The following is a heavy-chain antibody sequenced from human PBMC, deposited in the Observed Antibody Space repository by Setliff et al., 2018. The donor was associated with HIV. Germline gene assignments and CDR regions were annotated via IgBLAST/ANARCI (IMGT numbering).Heavy chain of an antibody. CDR3: ATVRGDDPETYPNFAY. CDR1: GGSISSYY. J-gene: IGHJ4*02. V-gene: IGHV4-59*08. CDR2: IYYNGKT. D-gene: IGHD4-4*01. Sequence: PSETLSLTCSVSGGSISSYYWTWVRQPPGKGLEWVGHIYYNGKTDYNPSLKSRLIMSVDRSNNQFSLGLTSVTAADTAVYYRATVRGDDPETYPNFAYWGQGVLVTVSS.